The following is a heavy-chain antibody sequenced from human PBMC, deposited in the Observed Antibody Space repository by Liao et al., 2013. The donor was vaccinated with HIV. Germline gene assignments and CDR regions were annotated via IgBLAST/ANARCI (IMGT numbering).Heavy chain of an antibody. CDR1: GGSLSSYY. D-gene: IGHD6-19*01. J-gene: IGHJ4*02. CDR2: INHRGSI. Sequence: QVRLQQWGAGLLNSSETLSLTCAVYGGSLSSYYWTWIRQPPGKGLEWIGEINHRGSINYNPSLKSRLTMSIDTSKNQFSLRFNSVTAADTAVYFCARRYSSKFDSWGQGSPVAVSS. CDR3: ARRYSSKFDS. V-gene: IGHV4-34*02.